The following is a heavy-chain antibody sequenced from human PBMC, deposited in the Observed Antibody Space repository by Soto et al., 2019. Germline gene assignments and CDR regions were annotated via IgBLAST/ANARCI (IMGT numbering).Heavy chain of an antibody. CDR2: ISGSGGST. D-gene: IGHD1-26*01. Sequence: EVQLLESGGGLVQPGGSLRLSCAASGFTFSSYAMSWVRQAPGKGLEWVSAISGSGGSTYYADSVKGRFTISRDNSKNTLDRQMNSLRAEDTAVYYCAKDLSGCYFGYFDYWGQGTLVTVSS. J-gene: IGHJ4*02. CDR1: GFTFSSYA. CDR3: AKDLSGCYFGYFDY. V-gene: IGHV3-23*01.